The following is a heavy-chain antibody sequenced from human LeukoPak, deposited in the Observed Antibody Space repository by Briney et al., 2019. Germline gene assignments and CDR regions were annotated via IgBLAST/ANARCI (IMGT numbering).Heavy chain of an antibody. J-gene: IGHJ4*02. CDR1: GFTFTSYW. D-gene: IGHD6-6*01. CDR2: IKQGGSKR. V-gene: IGHV3-7*04. Sequence: GGSLRLSCAASGFTFTSYWMSWVRQAPGKGLEWVANIKQGGSKRNYVESVKGRFTISRDDAKNSLSLQMNSLRAEDTAVYYCERGLGAPDYWGQGTLVTVS. CDR3: ERGLGAPDY.